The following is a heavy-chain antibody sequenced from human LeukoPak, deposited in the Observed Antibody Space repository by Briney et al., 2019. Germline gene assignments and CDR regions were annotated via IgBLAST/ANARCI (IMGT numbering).Heavy chain of an antibody. Sequence: GGSLRLSCAASGFTFSSYGMHWVRQAPGKGLEWVAVIWYDGSNKYYADSVKGRFTIFRDNSKNTLYLQMNSLRAEDTAVYYCASWDPSYGDYNIDYWGQGTLVTVSS. J-gene: IGHJ4*02. CDR2: IWYDGSNK. V-gene: IGHV3-33*01. CDR1: GFTFSSYG. CDR3: ASWDPSYGDYNIDY. D-gene: IGHD4-17*01.